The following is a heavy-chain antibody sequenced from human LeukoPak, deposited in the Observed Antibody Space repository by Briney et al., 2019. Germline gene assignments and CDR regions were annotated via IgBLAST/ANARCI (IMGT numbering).Heavy chain of an antibody. V-gene: IGHV3-49*04. D-gene: IGHD4-17*01. CDR2: IRSKAYGGTT. CDR3: TRPGDYQHGGAFDI. J-gene: IGHJ3*02. Sequence: PGRSLRLSCAASGFTFGDYAMSWVRQAPGKGLEWVGFIRSKAYGGTTEYAASVKGRFTISRDDSKSIAYLQMNSLKTEDTAVYYCTRPGDYQHGGAFDIWGQGTMVTVSS. CDR1: GFTFGDYA.